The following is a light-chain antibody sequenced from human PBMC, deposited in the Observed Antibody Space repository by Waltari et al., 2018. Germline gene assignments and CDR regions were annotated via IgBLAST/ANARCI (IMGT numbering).Light chain of an antibody. J-gene: IGLJ2*01. V-gene: IGLV3-19*01. CDR2: GRN. CDR3: NSRDNSINHRV. Sequence: SSELTQDPAVSVALGQTVRITCQGDSLRTYYGSWYQQKPGQAPILIVYGRNNRPSWIPDRFSGSSSGNTASLTSAGAQAEDEAVYYYNSRDNSINHRVFGGGTKLTVL. CDR1: SLRTYY.